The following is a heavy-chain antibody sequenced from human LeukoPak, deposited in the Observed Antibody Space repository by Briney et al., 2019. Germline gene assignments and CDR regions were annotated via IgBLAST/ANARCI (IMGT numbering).Heavy chain of an antibody. J-gene: IGHJ4*02. CDR2: IYYSGST. CDR1: GDSISSGGYY. V-gene: IGHV4-31*03. Sequence: SQTLSLTCTVSGDSISSGGYYWSWIRQHPGKGLEWIGYIYYSGSTFYNPSLKSRATISVDTSKNQFSLRLSSVTAADTAVYYCAREPRGGGYSFDYWGQGTLVTVSS. D-gene: IGHD5-12*01. CDR3: AREPRGGGYSFDY.